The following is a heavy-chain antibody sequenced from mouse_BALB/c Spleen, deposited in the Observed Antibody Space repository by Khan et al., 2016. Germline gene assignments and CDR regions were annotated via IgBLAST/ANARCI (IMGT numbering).Heavy chain of an antibody. V-gene: IGHV7-3*02. CDR1: GFTFTDYY. CDR2: IRNKANGYTT. Sequence: EVELVESGGGLVQPGGSLRLSCATSGFTFTDYYMSWVRQPPGKALEWLGFIRNKANGYTTEYSASVKGRFTISRGNSQSILYLQMNTLRAEDSATYYCAREDGFAYWGQGTLVTVSA. J-gene: IGHJ3*01. D-gene: IGHD2-3*01. CDR3: AREDGFAY.